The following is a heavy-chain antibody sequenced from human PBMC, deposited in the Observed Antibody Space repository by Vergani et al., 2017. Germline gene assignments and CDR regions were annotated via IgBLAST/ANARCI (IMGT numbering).Heavy chain of an antibody. CDR3: TRDPGGIQLWLGGRDP. Sequence: EVQLVESGGGLVQPGRSLRLSCTASGFTFGDYAMSWVRQAPGKGLEWVGFIRSKAYGGTTEYAASVKGRFTISRDDSKSIAYLQMNSLKTEDTAVYYCTRDPGGIQLWLGGRDPWGQGTLVTVSS. V-gene: IGHV3-49*04. J-gene: IGHJ5*02. CDR1: GFTFGDYA. CDR2: IRSKAYGGTT. D-gene: IGHD5-18*01.